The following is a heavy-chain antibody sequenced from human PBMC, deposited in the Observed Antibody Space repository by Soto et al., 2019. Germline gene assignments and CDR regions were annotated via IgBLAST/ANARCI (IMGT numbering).Heavy chain of an antibody. J-gene: IGHJ3*02. CDR3: WKEGSWYYDSSGYFYYDAFDI. CDR2: TYSGGST. CDR1: GFTVSSNY. D-gene: IGHD3-22*01. V-gene: IGHV3-53*01. Sequence: EVQLVESGGGLIQPGGSLRLSCAASGFTVSSNYMSWVRQAPGKGLEWVSVTYSGGSTYYADSVKGRFTISRDNAKYTLYLQMNSLGAEDSAVYYCWKEGSWYYDSSGYFYYDAFDIWGQGTMVTVSS.